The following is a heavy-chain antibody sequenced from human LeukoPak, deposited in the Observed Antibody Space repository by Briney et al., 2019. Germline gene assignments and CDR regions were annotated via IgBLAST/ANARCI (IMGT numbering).Heavy chain of an antibody. CDR3: ARVRYSRWFGELISVNWFDH. J-gene: IGHJ5*02. V-gene: IGHV1-69*13. D-gene: IGHD3-10*01. CDR1: GGTFSSYA. CDR2: IIPIFGTA. Sequence: GASVTVSCKASGGTFSSYAISWVRQAPGQGLEWMGGIIPIFGTANYAQKFQGRVTITADESTSTAYMELSSLRSEDTAVYYCARVRYSRWFGELISVNWFDHWGQGTLVTVSS.